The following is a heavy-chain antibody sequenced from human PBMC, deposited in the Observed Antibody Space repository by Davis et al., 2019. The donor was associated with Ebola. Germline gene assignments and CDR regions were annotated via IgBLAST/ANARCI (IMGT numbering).Heavy chain of an antibody. J-gene: IGHJ5*02. Sequence: GESLKTSCAASGFTFSSYAMHWVRQAPGKGLEWVAVISYDGSNKYYADSVKGRFTISRDNSKNTLYLQMNSLRAEDTAVYYCARGRVHGGFDPWGQGTLVTVSS. CDR2: ISYDGSNK. V-gene: IGHV3-30-3*01. CDR3: ARGRVHGGFDP. CDR1: GFTFSSYA.